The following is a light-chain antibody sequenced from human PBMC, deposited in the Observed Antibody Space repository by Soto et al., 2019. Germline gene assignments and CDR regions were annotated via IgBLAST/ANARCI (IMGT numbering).Light chain of an antibody. J-gene: IGLJ1*01. Sequence: ALTQPPSVSGAPGQRVTISCTGSSANIGAAYNVDWYQQLPGTAPKLLIYGNNNRPSGVPARFSGSKSGTSASLAIAGLQAEDEGDYYCQSYESSLSGYVFGTGTKVTVL. CDR1: SANIGAAYN. CDR2: GNN. CDR3: QSYESSLSGYV. V-gene: IGLV1-40*01.